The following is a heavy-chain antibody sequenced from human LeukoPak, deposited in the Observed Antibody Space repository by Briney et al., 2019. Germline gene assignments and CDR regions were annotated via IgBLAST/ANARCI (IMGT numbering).Heavy chain of an antibody. CDR2: IYYSGST. CDR1: GGSISSSSYY. V-gene: IGHV4-39*07. J-gene: IGHJ4*02. CDR3: ARGVYYYDSSGYSDY. Sequence: SETLSLTCTVSGGSISSSSYYWGWIRQPPGKGLEWIGSIYYSGSTYYNPSLKSRVTISVDTSKNQFSLKLSSVTAADTAVYYCARGVYYYDSSGYSDYWGQGTLVTVSS. D-gene: IGHD3-22*01.